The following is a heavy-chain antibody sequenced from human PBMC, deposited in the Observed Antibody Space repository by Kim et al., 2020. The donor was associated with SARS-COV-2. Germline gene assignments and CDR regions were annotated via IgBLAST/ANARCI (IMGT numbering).Heavy chain of an antibody. V-gene: IGHV3-21*01. CDR3: ARDLVGGYSDGDPDY. D-gene: IGHD5-18*01. Sequence: GGSLRLSCAASGFTFSSYSMNWVRQAPGKGLEWVSSISSSSSYIYYADSVKGRFTISRDNAKNSLYLQMNSLRAEDTAVYYCARDLVGGYSDGDPDYWGQGTLVTVSS. CDR2: ISSSSSYI. CDR1: GFTFSSYS. J-gene: IGHJ4*02.